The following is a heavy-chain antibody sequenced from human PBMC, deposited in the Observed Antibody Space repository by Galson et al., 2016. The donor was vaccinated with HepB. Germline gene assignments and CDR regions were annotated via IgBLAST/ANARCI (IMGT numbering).Heavy chain of an antibody. CDR3: ARHIADTTVIYDS. CDR2: IDPSDAYT. V-gene: IGHV5-10-1*01. J-gene: IGHJ4*02. Sequence: QSGAEVKKPGESLRISCKGSGYSFTSYWISWVRQMPGKGLEWMGRIDPSDAYTNYSPSFQGHVTISADKSISTAYLQWSSLKDSDTALYYCARHIADTTVIYDSWGQGTLVTVSS. CDR1: GYSFTSYW. D-gene: IGHD1-1*01.